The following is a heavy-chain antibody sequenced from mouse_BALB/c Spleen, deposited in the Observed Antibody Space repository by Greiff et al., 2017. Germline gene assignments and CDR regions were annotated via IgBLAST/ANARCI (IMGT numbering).Heavy chain of an antibody. Sequence: QVQLQQSGPELVKPGASVRISCKASGYTFTSYYIHWVKQRPGQGLEWIGWIYPGNVNTKYNEKFKGKATLTADKSSSTAYMQLSSLTSEDSAVYFCARGGDYAMDYWGQGTSVTVFS. J-gene: IGHJ4*01. CDR3: ARGGDYAMDY. V-gene: IGHV1S56*01. CDR2: IYPGNVNT. CDR1: GYTFTSYY.